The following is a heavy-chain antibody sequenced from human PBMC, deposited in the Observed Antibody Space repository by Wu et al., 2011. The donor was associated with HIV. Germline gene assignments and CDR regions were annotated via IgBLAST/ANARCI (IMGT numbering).Heavy chain of an antibody. CDR2: IIPILGTV. J-gene: IGHJ4*02. CDR1: GGTFNSYG. CDR3: ARDLGGDEDY. V-gene: IGHV1-69*14. Sequence: QVQLVQSGAEVKKPGSSVKVSCKASGGTFNSYGINWVRQAPGQGLEWMGGIIPILGTVKYAQKFQGRVTITADKSTSTAYMELSSLRSEDTAIYYCARDLGGDEDYWGQGTLVTVSS. D-gene: IGHD2-21*01.